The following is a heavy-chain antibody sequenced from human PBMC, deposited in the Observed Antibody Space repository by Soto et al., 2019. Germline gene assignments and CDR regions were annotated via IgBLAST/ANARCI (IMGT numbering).Heavy chain of an antibody. J-gene: IGHJ5*02. CDR3: AREIRLVGVTGWFDP. D-gene: IGHD1-26*01. Sequence: QVQLQESGPGLVKVSETLSLTCTVSGGSINSYYWSWIRQPPGKGLEWVADIDYNGRTNYNPSLKSRLTISVDTSKTQLALKVRSVTAADTAVYYSAREIRLVGVTGWFDPWGQGTLVTVSS. CDR1: GGSINSYY. V-gene: IGHV4-59*01. CDR2: IDYNGRT.